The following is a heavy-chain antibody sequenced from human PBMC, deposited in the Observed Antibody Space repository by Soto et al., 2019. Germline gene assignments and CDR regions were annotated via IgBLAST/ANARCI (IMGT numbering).Heavy chain of an antibody. Sequence: PGGSLRLSCAASEFTVSINYMNWVRQAPGKGLECVSTIYSGGSTYYADSVKGRFTISRDNSKNTLYLQMNNLRAEDTAVYYCAGRVGATNYGMDVWGQGTTVTVSS. V-gene: IGHV3-53*01. J-gene: IGHJ6*02. CDR1: EFTVSINY. CDR2: IYSGGST. D-gene: IGHD1-26*01. CDR3: AGRVGATNYGMDV.